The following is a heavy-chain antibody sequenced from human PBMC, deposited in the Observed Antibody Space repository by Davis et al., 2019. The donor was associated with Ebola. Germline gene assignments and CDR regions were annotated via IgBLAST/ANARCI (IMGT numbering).Heavy chain of an antibody. J-gene: IGHJ6*02. CDR3: ARDGGTVTTNYYYYYGMDV. D-gene: IGHD4-11*01. V-gene: IGHV3-30*03. Sequence: PGGSLRLSCVVSGFTLSDYGMHWVRHAPGKGLEWVAVISYDGSNKYYADSVKGRFTISRDNSKNTLYLQMNSLRAEDTAVYYCARDGGTVTTNYYYYYGMDVWGQGTTVTVSS. CDR2: ISYDGSNK. CDR1: GFTLSDYG.